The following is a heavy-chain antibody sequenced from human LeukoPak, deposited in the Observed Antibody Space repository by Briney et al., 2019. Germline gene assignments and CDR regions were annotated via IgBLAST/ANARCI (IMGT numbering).Heavy chain of an antibody. Sequence: PSETLSLTCTVSGGSISSYYWSWVRQAPGKGLEWVSAISGSGGSTYYADSVKGRFTISRDNSKNTLYLQMNSLRAEDTAVYYCAKTAGRLHYYYYMDVWGKGTTVTVSS. J-gene: IGHJ6*03. CDR2: ISGSGGST. D-gene: IGHD4-11*01. CDR1: GGSISSYY. V-gene: IGHV3-23*01. CDR3: AKTAGRLHYYYYMDV.